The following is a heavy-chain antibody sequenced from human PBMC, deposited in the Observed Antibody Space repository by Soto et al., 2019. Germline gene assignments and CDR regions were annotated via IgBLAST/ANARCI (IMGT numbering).Heavy chain of an antibody. J-gene: IGHJ4*02. CDR2: FYTSGSP. CDR3: ARGGYGWGSYRPPDYFDY. V-gene: IGHV4-4*07. CDR1: GGSISSYY. Sequence: NPSETQSPTCHASGGSISSYYWSWICQPAGNGLECIRSFYTSGSPHSNPSLKSRVTMSVDTSKNQFSLKLSSVTAADTAVYYCARGGYGWGSYRPPDYFDYWGQGTLVTVSS. D-gene: IGHD3-16*02.